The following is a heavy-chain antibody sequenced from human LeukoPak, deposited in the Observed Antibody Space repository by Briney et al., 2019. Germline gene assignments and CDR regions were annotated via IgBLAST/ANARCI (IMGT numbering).Heavy chain of an antibody. CDR1: RFTVSSNY. Sequence: GGSLRLSCAASRFTVSSNYMSWVRQAPGKGLEWVSVIYSGGSTYYADSVKGRFTISRDNSKNTLYLQMNSLRAEDTAVYYCAKDPRGGATINWYYFDYWGQGTLVTVSS. CDR3: AKDPRGGATINWYYFDY. J-gene: IGHJ4*01. D-gene: IGHD5-12*01. V-gene: IGHV3-53*01. CDR2: IYSGGST.